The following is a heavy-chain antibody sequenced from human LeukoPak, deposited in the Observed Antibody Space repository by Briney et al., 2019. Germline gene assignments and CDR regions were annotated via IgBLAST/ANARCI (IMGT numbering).Heavy chain of an antibody. D-gene: IGHD4-17*01. V-gene: IGHV4-34*01. Sequence: SETLSLTCAVYGGSFSGYCWSWIRQPPGKGLEWIGEINHSGSTNYNPSLKSRVTISVDTSKNQFSLKLSSVTAADTAVYYCARVYGDYAYYFDYWGQGTLVTVSS. CDR2: INHSGST. J-gene: IGHJ4*02. CDR3: ARVYGDYAYYFDY. CDR1: GGSFSGYC.